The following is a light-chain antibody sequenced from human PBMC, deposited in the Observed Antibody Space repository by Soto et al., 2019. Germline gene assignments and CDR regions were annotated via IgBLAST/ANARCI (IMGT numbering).Light chain of an antibody. CDR1: SSDIGNYDF. CDR3: QSYDISLHNYV. V-gene: IGLV1-40*01. J-gene: IGLJ1*01. CDR2: GDN. Sequence: QSVLTQPASVSGSPGQSITISCTGTSSDIGNYDFVSWYQHLPGTAPKLLIYGDNNRPSGVPDRFSGSKSGTSASLAITRLQAEDEADYYCQSYDISLHNYVFGTG.